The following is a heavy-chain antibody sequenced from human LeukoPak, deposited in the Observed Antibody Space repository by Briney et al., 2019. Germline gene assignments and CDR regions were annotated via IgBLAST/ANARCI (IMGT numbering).Heavy chain of an antibody. CDR3: ARARVYGSGMGLNDY. Sequence: GASVKVSCKASGYTFTGYYMHWVRRAPGEGLEWLGWINPNSGGTNYAQKLQGRVTMTTDTSTSTAYMELRSLRSDDTAVYYCARARVYGSGMGLNDYWGQGTLVTVSS. D-gene: IGHD3-10*01. V-gene: IGHV1-2*02. CDR2: INPNSGGT. J-gene: IGHJ4*02. CDR1: GYTFTGYY.